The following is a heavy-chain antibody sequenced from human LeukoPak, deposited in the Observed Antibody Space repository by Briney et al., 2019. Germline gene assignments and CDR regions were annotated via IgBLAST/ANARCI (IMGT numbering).Heavy chain of an antibody. CDR2: SNSDGSST. CDR3: ARGGDYPFDY. J-gene: IGHJ4*02. CDR1: GFTFSSYW. D-gene: IGHD4-17*01. Sequence: PGGSLRLSGAASGFTFSSYWMHWVRQAPGKGLVWVSRSNSDGSSTNYADSVKGRFTISRDNAKNTLYLQMNSLRAEDTAVYYCARGGDYPFDYWGQGTLVTVSS. V-gene: IGHV3-74*01.